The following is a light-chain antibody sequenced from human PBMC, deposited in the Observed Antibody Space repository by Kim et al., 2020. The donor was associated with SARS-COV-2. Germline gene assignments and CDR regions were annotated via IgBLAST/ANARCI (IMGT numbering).Light chain of an antibody. Sequence: DIQLTHSPPFLSASVGDRVTITCRASQGISTYLAWYQQIPGKAPKLLIYRASTLQSGVPSRFNGSGSGTEFTLTISNLQPEDFAIYYCQQLNSYPWTFGQGTKVDIK. CDR2: RAS. V-gene: IGKV1-9*01. CDR1: QGISTY. CDR3: QQLNSYPWT. J-gene: IGKJ1*01.